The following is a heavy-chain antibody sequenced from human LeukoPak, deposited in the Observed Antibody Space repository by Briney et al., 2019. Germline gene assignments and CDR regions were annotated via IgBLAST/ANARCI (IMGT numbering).Heavy chain of an antibody. CDR1: GYTFTSYG. J-gene: IGHJ4*02. V-gene: IGHV1-18*04. Sequence: ASVKVSCKASGYTFTSYGISWVRQAPGQGLEWMGWINTYNGNTNYAQEFQGRVTMTTDTSTSTAYMELRSLRSDDTAVYYCARGDYYDISGYYYYRYWGQGTLVTVSS. D-gene: IGHD3-22*01. CDR2: INTYNGNT. CDR3: ARGDYYDISGYYYYRY.